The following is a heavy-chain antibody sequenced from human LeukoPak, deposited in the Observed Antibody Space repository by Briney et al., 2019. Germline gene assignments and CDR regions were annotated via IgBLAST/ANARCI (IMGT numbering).Heavy chain of an antibody. CDR2: ISYDGSNK. CDR1: GGSFSGYY. V-gene: IGHV3-30*18. CDR3: AKEKYGYYLSHAFDI. D-gene: IGHD2/OR15-2a*01. Sequence: LSLTCAVYGGSFSGYYWSWIRQPPGKGLEWVAVISYDGSNKYYADSVKGRFTISRDNSKNTLYLQMNSLRAEDTAVYYCAKEKYGYYLSHAFDIWGQGTMVTVSS. J-gene: IGHJ3*02.